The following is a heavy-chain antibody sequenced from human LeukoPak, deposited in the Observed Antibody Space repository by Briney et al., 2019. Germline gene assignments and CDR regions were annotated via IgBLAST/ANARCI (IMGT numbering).Heavy chain of an antibody. Sequence: SETLSLTCTVSGGSISTYFWSWIRQSPGKGLEWIGYISSGGYTNYNPSLKSRVTISVDTSKNQFSLKLNSVTAADTAVYYCARFDSESGLDYWGRGTLVTVSS. D-gene: IGHD3-22*01. J-gene: IGHJ4*02. V-gene: IGHV4-59*01. CDR2: ISSGGYT. CDR3: ARFDSESGLDY. CDR1: GGSISTYF.